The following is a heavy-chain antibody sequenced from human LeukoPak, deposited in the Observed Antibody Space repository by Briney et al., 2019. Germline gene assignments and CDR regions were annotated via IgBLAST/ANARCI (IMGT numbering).Heavy chain of an antibody. CDR2: MNHSGSS. CDR3: ASYYGSGSYSAY. Sequence: SETLSLTCAVCGRSLSRYYWSWIRQPPGEGLEWIGEMNHSGSSSYSPSLKSRVTIAVDTYKNQFSLKLSSVTAADTAVYYCASYYGSGSYSAYWGQGTLVTVSS. D-gene: IGHD3-10*01. V-gene: IGHV4-34*01. J-gene: IGHJ4*02. CDR1: GRSLSRYY.